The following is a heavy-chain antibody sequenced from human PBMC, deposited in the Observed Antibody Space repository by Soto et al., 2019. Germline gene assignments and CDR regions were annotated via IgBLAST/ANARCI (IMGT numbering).Heavy chain of an antibody. CDR3: ARDRSADRFVQYFQH. V-gene: IGHV3-21*01. J-gene: IGHJ1*01. CDR2: ISSGSDSS. CDR1: GFIFTSYS. Sequence: GGSLRLSCAASGFIFTSYSMVWVRLAPGKGLEWVASISSGSDSSFYADSVKGRFTVSRDNAKNSLFLQMNNLRAEDTAVYFCARDRSADRFVQYFQHWGQGTQVTVSS. D-gene: IGHD6-19*01.